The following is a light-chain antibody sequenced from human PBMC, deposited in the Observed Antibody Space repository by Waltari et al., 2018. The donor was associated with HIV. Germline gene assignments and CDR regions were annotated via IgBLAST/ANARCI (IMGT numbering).Light chain of an antibody. CDR3: QVWDSSGDHPL. Sequence: SYVLTQPPSVSVAPGKTARITCGGNNIASKSVHWYQHKPGQAPVLVISDDSDRPAGIPERFSGANSGNTATLTSSRVEAGDEADYYCQVWDSSGDHPLFGGGTKLTVL. CDR2: DDS. V-gene: IGLV3-21*04. J-gene: IGLJ2*01. CDR1: NIASKS.